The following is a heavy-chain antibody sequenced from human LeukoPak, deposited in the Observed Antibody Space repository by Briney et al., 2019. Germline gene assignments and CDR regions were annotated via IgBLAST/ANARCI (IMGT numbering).Heavy chain of an antibody. V-gene: IGHV4-34*01. CDR3: ARGLSLRYYGSGSYFY. D-gene: IGHD3-10*01. J-gene: IGHJ4*02. Sequence: KPSETLSLTCAVYGGSFSGYYWSWIPQPPGKGLEWSGEINHSGSTNYNPSLKSRVTISVDTSKNQFSLKLSSVTAADTAVYYCARGLSLRYYGSGSYFYWGQGTLVTVSS. CDR1: GGSFSGYY. CDR2: INHSGST.